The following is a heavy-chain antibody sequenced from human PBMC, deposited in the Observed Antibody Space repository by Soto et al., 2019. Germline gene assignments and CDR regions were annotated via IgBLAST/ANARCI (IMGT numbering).Heavy chain of an antibody. CDR1: GYTFTEFD. D-gene: IGHD3-3*01. Sequence: AAVKVSCKTSGYTFTEFDINWVRQAPGQGLEWMGWMNTNTGNTGYAQKFQGRVTMTRDTSISTAYMELRRLRSEDTAVYYCARVVRFFGGHAGYWGQGTMVTVSS. CDR2: MNTNTGNT. V-gene: IGHV1-8*01. J-gene: IGHJ4*02. CDR3: ARVVRFFGGHAGY.